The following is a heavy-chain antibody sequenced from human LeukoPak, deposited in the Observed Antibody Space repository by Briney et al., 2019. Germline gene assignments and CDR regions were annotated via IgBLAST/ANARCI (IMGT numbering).Heavy chain of an antibody. J-gene: IGHJ4*02. D-gene: IGHD4-17*01. Sequence: GGSLRLSCAASGFTFSSYGMHWVRQAPGEGLEWVAVISYDGSNKYYADSVKGRFTISRDNSKNTLYLQMNSLRAEDTAVYYCAKDRRHDYALFYFDYWGQGTLVTVSS. V-gene: IGHV3-30*18. CDR3: AKDRRHDYALFYFDY. CDR1: GFTFSSYG. CDR2: ISYDGSNK.